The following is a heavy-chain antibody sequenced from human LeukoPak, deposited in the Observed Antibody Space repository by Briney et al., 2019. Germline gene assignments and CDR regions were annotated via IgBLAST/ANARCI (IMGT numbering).Heavy chain of an antibody. V-gene: IGHV4-34*01. Sequence: SETLSLTCAVYGGSFSGYYWSWIRQPPGKGLDWIGEINHSGSTNYNPSLKSRVTISVDTSKNQFSLKLSSVTAADTAVYYCARGRTGYSYGYGHFPFDYWGQGTLVTVSS. CDR3: ARGRTGYSYGYGHFPFDY. CDR1: GGSFSGYY. J-gene: IGHJ4*02. CDR2: INHSGST. D-gene: IGHD5-18*01.